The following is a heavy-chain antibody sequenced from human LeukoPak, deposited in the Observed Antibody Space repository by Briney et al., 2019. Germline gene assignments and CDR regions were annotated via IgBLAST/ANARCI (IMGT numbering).Heavy chain of an antibody. J-gene: IGHJ4*02. Sequence: ASVKVSCKASGYTFTSYYMHWARQAPGQGLEWMGIINPSGGSTSYAQKFQGRVTMTRDTSISTAYMEPSRLRSDDTAVYYCARAFSIAARPRDYWGQGTLVTVSS. D-gene: IGHD6-6*01. CDR1: GYTFTSYY. CDR2: INPSGGST. CDR3: ARAFSIAARPRDY. V-gene: IGHV1-46*01.